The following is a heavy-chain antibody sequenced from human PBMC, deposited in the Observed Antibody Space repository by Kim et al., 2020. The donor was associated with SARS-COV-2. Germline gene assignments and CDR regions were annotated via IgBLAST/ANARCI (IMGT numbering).Heavy chain of an antibody. J-gene: IGHJ6*02. CDR2: ISYDGSNK. CDR3: AKERRPYGSGSGDGMDV. D-gene: IGHD3-10*01. V-gene: IGHV3-30*18. CDR1: GFTFSSYG. Sequence: GGSLRLSCAASGFTFSSYGMHWVRQAPGKGLEWVAVISYDGSNKYYADSVKGRFTISRDNSKNTLYLQMNSLRAEDTAVYYCAKERRPYGSGSGDGMDVWGQGTTATVSS.